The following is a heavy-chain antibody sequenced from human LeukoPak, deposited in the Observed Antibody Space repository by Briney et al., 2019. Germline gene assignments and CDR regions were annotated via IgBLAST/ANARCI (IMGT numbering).Heavy chain of an antibody. CDR2: IKTKDEGGAI. CDR1: GSIFSDVW. V-gene: IGHV3-15*01. CDR3: NTDLDY. J-gene: IGHJ4*02. Sequence: GESLRLSCAGSGSIFSDVWMSWVRQAPGKGLEWVARIKTKDEGGAIDYAASVQGRFTISRDDSEKMLYLQMDSLKIEDTAVYYCNTDLDYWGRGTLVTVSS.